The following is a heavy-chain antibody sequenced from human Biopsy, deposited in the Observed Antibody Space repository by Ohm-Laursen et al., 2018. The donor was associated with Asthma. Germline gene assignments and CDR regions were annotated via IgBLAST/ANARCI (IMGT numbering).Heavy chain of an antibody. V-gene: IGHV1-69*01. J-gene: IGHJ6*02. Sequence: SSEKVSCKASGDSFSNYAISWVRQPPGQGLEWMGGLIPVLGTPDHAQMFEGRVTITADESTSTAYMELSSLSSEDTAVYYCARGYSGSDRIVYYYSGLEVWGQGTTVTVSS. CDR3: ARGYSGSDRIVYYYSGLEV. CDR2: LIPVLGTP. CDR1: GDSFSNYA. D-gene: IGHD5-12*01.